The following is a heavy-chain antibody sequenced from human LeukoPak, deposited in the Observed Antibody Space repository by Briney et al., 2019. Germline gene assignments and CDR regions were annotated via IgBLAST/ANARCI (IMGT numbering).Heavy chain of an antibody. CDR2: IYHSGST. D-gene: IGHD6-13*01. CDR3: ARDRRIAAAGTGGGFDY. Sequence: PSETLSLTCTVSGGSISNYYWNWIRQPPGKGLEWIGYIYHSGSTYYNPSLKSRVTISVDRSKNQFSLKLSSVTAADTAVYYCARDRRIAAAGTGGGFDYWGQGTLVTVSS. J-gene: IGHJ4*02. CDR1: GGSISNYY. V-gene: IGHV4-59*12.